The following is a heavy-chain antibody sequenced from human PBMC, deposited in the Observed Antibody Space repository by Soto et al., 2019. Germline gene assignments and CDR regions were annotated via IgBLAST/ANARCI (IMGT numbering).Heavy chain of an antibody. CDR1: GYTFTSYA. V-gene: IGHV1-3*01. D-gene: IGHD4-17*01. Sequence: ASVKVSCKASGYTFTSYAMHWVRQAPGQRLEWMGWINAGNGNTKYSQKFQGRVTITRDTSTSTAYMELSSLRSEDTAVYYCATDYGDYVTYYGMDVRAQGTTVTVSS. CDR3: ATDYGDYVTYYGMDV. J-gene: IGHJ6*02. CDR2: INAGNGNT.